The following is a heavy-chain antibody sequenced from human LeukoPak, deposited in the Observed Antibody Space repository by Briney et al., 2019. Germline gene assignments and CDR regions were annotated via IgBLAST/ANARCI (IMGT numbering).Heavy chain of an antibody. Sequence: ASVKVSCKASGYTFTSYGISWVRQVPGQGLEWMGWISTYNGETNYAEKVQGRVTLTTDTSTNTAYMEMRSLRSDDTAIYYCARGVDDFGNFCFDYWGRGTQVTVSS. CDR1: GYTFTSYG. CDR3: ARGVDDFGNFCFDY. D-gene: IGHD4-11*01. CDR2: ISTYNGET. J-gene: IGHJ4*02. V-gene: IGHV1-18*01.